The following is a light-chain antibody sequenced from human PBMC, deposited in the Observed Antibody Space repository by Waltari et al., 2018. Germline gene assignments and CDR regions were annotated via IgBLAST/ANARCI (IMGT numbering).Light chain of an antibody. Sequence: MVLTQSPATVSLSPGERPTLSFRASQSVSSYLAWYQQKPGQAPRLLIYDASNRATGIPARFSGSGSGTDFTLTISSLEPEDFAVYYCQQRSNWPPWTFGQGTKVEIK. CDR1: QSVSSY. CDR2: DAS. V-gene: IGKV3-11*01. CDR3: QQRSNWPPWT. J-gene: IGKJ1*01.